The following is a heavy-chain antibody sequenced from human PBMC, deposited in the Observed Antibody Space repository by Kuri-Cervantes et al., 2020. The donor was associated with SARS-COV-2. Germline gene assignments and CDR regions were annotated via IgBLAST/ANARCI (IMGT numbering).Heavy chain of an antibody. Sequence: GESLKISCAASEFTFSSYGMHWVRQAPGKGLEWVAVIWSDGTNKYYADSEKGRFTISRDNSKNTLYLQMNSLRAEDTAVYFCARALYGGRLDYSPTSGYYYGGMDVWGQGTMVTVSS. V-gene: IGHV3-33*08. CDR3: ARALYGGRLDYSPTSGYYYGGMDV. J-gene: IGHJ6*02. CDR1: EFTFSSYG. CDR2: IWSDGTNK. D-gene: IGHD3-22*01.